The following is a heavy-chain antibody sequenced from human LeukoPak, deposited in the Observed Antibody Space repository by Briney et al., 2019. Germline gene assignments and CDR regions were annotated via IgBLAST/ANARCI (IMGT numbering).Heavy chain of an antibody. CDR1: GGSISSGDYY. Sequence: PSETLSLTCTVSGGSISSGDYYRSWIRQPPGKGLGWIGYIYYSGSTYYNPSLKSRVTISVDTSKNQFSLKLSSVTAADTAVYYCARGGGTIFGVVFFDYWGQGTLVTVSS. V-gene: IGHV4-30-4*01. J-gene: IGHJ4*02. D-gene: IGHD3-3*01. CDR3: ARGGGTIFGVVFFDY. CDR2: IYYSGST.